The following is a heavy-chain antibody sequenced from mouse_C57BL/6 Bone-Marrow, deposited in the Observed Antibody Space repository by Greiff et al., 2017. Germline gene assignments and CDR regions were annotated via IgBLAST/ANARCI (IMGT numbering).Heavy chain of an antibody. CDR1: GYTFTSYW. D-gene: IGHD2-4*01. Sequence: VQLQQPGAELVKPGASVKLSCKASGYTFTSYWMHWVKQRPGRGLEWIGRIDPNSGGTKYNEKFKSKATLTVDKPSSTAYMQLSSLSSEDSAVYYCARSRRLRRGGAMDYWGQGTSVTVSS. J-gene: IGHJ4*01. CDR2: IDPNSGGT. CDR3: ARSRRLRRGGAMDY. V-gene: IGHV1-72*01.